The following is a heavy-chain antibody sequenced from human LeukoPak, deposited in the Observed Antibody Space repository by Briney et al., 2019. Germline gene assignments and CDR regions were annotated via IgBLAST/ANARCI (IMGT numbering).Heavy chain of an antibody. V-gene: IGHV3-7*01. CDR2: IKQDGSEK. D-gene: IGHD6-13*01. CDR3: ARDQGLIAAGYFDY. CDR1: GFTFSSYW. J-gene: IGHJ4*02. Sequence: GGSLRLSCAASGFTFSSYWTSWVRQAPGKGLEWVANIKQDGSEKYYVDSVKGRFTISRDNAKNSLYLQMNSLRAEDTAVYYCARDQGLIAAGYFDYWGQGTLVTVSS.